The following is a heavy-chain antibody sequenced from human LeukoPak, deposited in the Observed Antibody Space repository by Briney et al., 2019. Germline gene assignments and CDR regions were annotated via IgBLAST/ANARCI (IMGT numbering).Heavy chain of an antibody. D-gene: IGHD6-13*01. CDR3: ARTIAAAGRDYFDY. J-gene: IGHJ4*02. CDR1: GGSISSYY. V-gene: IGHV4-4*09. CDR2: IYTSGST. Sequence: PSETLSLTCTLSGGSISSYYWSWIRQPPGKGLEWIGYIYTSGSTNYNPSLKSRVTISVHTSKNQFSLKLSSVTAADTAVYYCARTIAAAGRDYFDYWGQGTLVTVSS.